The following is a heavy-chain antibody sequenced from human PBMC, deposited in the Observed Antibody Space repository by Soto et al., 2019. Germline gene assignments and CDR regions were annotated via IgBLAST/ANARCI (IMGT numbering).Heavy chain of an antibody. CDR2: IYHSGST. CDR1: GGAISSSNW. V-gene: IGHV4-4*02. Sequence: QVQLQESGPGLVKPSGTLSLTCAVSGGAISSSNWCSWGREPPGKGVEWIGEIYHSGSTNYNPPLKSRVTISVDKSKNQFSLKLSSVPAADTAVYYCARDRDSSSWLMYWGQGTLVTVSS. D-gene: IGHD6-13*01. J-gene: IGHJ4*02. CDR3: ARDRDSSSWLMY.